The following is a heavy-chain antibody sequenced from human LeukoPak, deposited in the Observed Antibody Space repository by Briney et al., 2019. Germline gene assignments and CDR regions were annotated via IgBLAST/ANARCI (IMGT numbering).Heavy chain of an antibody. J-gene: IGHJ4*02. CDR3: ARHGRGGYSYGYVVY. CDR1: GSSFTSYW. Sequence: GESLKISCKGSGSSFTSYWIGWVRQLPGKGLEWMGIIYPGDSDTRYSPSFQGQVTISADKSISTAYLQWSSLKASDTAMYYCARHGRGGYSYGYVVYWGQGTLVTVSS. V-gene: IGHV5-51*01. CDR2: IYPGDSDT. D-gene: IGHD5-18*01.